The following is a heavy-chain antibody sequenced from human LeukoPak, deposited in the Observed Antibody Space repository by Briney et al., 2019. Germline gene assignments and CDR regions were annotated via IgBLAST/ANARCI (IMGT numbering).Heavy chain of an antibody. CDR3: ARDTTTRTYYGMDV. CDR2: VIPIFGTA. V-gene: IGHV1-69*06. D-gene: IGHD1-14*01. CDR1: GGTFSSYA. J-gene: IGHJ6*04. Sequence: SVKVSCKASGGTFSSYAISWVRQAPGQGLEWMGGVIPIFGTASYAQKFQGRVTITADRSTSTACMELSSLRSGDTAIYYCARDTTTRTYYGMDVWGKGTTVTVSS.